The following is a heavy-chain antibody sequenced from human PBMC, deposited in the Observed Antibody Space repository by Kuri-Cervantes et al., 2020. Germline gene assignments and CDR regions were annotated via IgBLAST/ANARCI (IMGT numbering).Heavy chain of an antibody. CDR1: GYTFTGYY. CDR2: INPNSGGT. D-gene: IGHD2-15*01. Sequence: ASVKVSCKASGYTFTGYYMHWVRQAPGQGLEWMGWINPNSGGTNYAQKFQGWVTMTRDTSISTAYMELSRLRSDDTAVYYFASAGGDCSGGSCYSGEADAFDIWGQGTMVTVSS. V-gene: IGHV1-2*04. J-gene: IGHJ3*02. CDR3: ASAGGDCSGGSCYSGEADAFDI.